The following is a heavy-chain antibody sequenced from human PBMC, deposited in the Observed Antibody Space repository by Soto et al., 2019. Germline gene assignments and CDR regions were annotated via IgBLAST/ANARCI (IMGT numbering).Heavy chain of an antibody. J-gene: IGHJ5*02. Sequence: ASVKVSCKAFGYTFTSYSMHWLRLAPGQRLESMGWINTDNGQTRESQKFRHRVTLTKDTSANTAYMELSRLTSEDTAVYSCARAGNCTSTTCFSGWLDPWGQGTLVGVSS. V-gene: IGHV1-3*04. CDR1: GYTFTSYS. D-gene: IGHD2-2*01. CDR2: INTDNGQT. CDR3: ARAGNCTSTTCFSGWLDP.